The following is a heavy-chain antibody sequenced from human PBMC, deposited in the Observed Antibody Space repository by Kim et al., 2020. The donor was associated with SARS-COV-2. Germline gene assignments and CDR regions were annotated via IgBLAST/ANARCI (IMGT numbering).Heavy chain of an antibody. CDR2: ISYDGSNK. CDR1: GFTFSSYG. J-gene: IGHJ6*02. V-gene: IGHV3-30*18. D-gene: IGHD1-1*01. Sequence: GGSLRLSCAAFGFTFSSYGMHWVRQAPGKGLEWVAVISYDGSNKYYADSVKGRFTISRDNSKNTLYLQMNSLRAEDTAVYYCAKDGGNWNDPNYYYYYGMDVWGQGTTVTVSS. CDR3: AKDGGNWNDPNYYYYYGMDV.